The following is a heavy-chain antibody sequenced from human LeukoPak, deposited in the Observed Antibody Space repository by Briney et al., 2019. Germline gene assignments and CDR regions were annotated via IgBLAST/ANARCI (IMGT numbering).Heavy chain of an antibody. CDR1: GDSISSSGYY. CDR3: ARTTVTTGWNWFDP. V-gene: IGHV4-39*07. D-gene: IGHD4-17*01. J-gene: IGHJ5*02. Sequence: SETLSLTCSVSGDSISSSGYYWDWIRQPPGKGLEWIGSIHHSGNTNYNPSLKSRVTISADMSKNQFSLKVNSVTAADTAVYYCARTTVTTGWNWFDPWGQGTLVTVSS. CDR2: IHHSGNT.